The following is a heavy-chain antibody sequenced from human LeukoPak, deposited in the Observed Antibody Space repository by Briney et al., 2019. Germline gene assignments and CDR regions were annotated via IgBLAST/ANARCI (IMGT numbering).Heavy chain of an antibody. CDR1: GFIFSSYS. V-gene: IGHV3-30*18. D-gene: IGHD2-2*01. CDR3: AKDGACSSTSCYLDSMDWFDP. J-gene: IGHJ5*02. Sequence: GGSLRLSCAASGFIFSSYSMHWVRQAPGKGLEWVAVISYDGSNKYYADSVKGRFTISRDNSKNTLYLQMNSLRAEDTAVYYCAKDGACSSTSCYLDSMDWFDPWGQGTLVTVSS. CDR2: ISYDGSNK.